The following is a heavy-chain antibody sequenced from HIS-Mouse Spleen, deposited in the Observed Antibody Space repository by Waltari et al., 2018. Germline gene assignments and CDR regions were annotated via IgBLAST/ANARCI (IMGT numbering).Heavy chain of an antibody. V-gene: IGHV4-39*07. CDR2: IYYSGST. Sequence: QLQLQESGPGLVKPSETLSLTCTGSGGSISSSSYYLGWIRPPPGKGLEWIGSIYYSGSTYYNPSLKSRVTISVDTSKNQFSLKLSSVTAADTAVYYCAREIPYSSSWYDWYFDLWGRGTLVTVSS. J-gene: IGHJ2*01. CDR3: AREIPYSSSWYDWYFDL. CDR1: GGSISSSSYY. D-gene: IGHD6-13*01.